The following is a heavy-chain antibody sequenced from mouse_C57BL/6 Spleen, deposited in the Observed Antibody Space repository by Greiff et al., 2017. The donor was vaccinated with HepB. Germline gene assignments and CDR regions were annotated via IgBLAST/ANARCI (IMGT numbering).Heavy chain of an antibody. CDR2: IDPNSGGT. CDR3: AREANYWFAY. D-gene: IGHD1-3*01. CDR1: GYTFTSYW. J-gene: IGHJ3*01. V-gene: IGHV1-72*01. Sequence: QVQLQQPGAELVKPGASVKLSCKASGYTFTSYWMHWVKQRPGRGLEWIGRIDPNSGGTKYNEKFKSKATLTVDKPSSTAYVQLSSLTSEDSAVYYCAREANYWFAYWGQGTLVTVSA.